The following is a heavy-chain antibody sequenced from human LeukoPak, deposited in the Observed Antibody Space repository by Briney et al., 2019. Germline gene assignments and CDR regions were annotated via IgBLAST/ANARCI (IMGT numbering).Heavy chain of an antibody. Sequence: GGSLRLSCAASGFTVSSNYMNWVRQAPGEGLEWVSVIYSDGSTYYTDSVKGRFTISRDNSKNTLYLQMNSLRAEDTAVYYCARAGEYTWGQGTMVTVSS. D-gene: IGHD3-16*01. J-gene: IGHJ3*02. CDR1: GFTVSSNY. V-gene: IGHV3-53*01. CDR2: IYSDGST. CDR3: ARAGEYT.